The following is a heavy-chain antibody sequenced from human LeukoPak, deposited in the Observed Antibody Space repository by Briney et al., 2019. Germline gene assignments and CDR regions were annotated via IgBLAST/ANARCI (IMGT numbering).Heavy chain of an antibody. CDR2: IIPIFGIA. CDR1: GGTFSSYA. CDR3: AKQSLPRRITMVRGAEGWFDP. D-gene: IGHD3-10*01. J-gene: IGHJ5*02. V-gene: IGHV1-69*04. Sequence: SVKVSCKASGGTFSSYAISWVRQAPGQGLEWMGRIIPIFGIANYAQKFQGRVTITADKSTSTAYRELCSLRSEDTAVYYCAKQSLPRRITMVRGAEGWFDPWGQGTLVTVSS.